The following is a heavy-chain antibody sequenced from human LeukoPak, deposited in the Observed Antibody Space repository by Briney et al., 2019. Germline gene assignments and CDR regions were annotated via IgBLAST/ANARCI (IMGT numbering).Heavy chain of an antibody. CDR1: GGSFSGYY. CDR3: ARGLNDFWSGYYFEYGMDV. CDR2: INHSGST. D-gene: IGHD3-3*01. V-gene: IGHV4-34*01. Sequence: KTSETLSLTCAVYGGSFSGYYWSWIRQPPGKGLEWIGEINHSGSTNYNPSLKSRVTISVDTSKNQFSLELSSVTAADTAVYYCARGLNDFWSGYYFEYGMDVWGQGTTVTVSS. J-gene: IGHJ6*02.